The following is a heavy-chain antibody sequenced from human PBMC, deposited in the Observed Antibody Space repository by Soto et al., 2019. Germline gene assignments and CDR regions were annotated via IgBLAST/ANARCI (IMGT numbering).Heavy chain of an antibody. J-gene: IGHJ4*02. D-gene: IGHD6-6*01. V-gene: IGHV3-23*01. CDR2: ISDSGGST. CDR1: GFTFSRYV. Sequence: EVQLLESGGGLVQPGGSLRLACAASGFTFSRYVMSWVRQAPGKGLEWVSAISDSGGSTYYADSVKGRFTISRDNSKNTLSLQMNSLRAEDTAVYYCAKRVEYSSSTHYFDYWGQGTLVTVSS. CDR3: AKRVEYSSSTHYFDY.